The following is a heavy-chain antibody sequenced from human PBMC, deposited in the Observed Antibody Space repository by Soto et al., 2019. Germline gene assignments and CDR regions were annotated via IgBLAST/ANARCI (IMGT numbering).Heavy chain of an antibody. Sequence: SXTLSLTCAVYGGSLSGYYWSWIRQPPGKGLEWIGEINHSGSTNYNPSLKSRVTISVDTSKNQFSLKLSSVTAADTAVYYCARPYYDFWSGLDYWGQGTLVTVSS. D-gene: IGHD3-3*01. CDR1: GGSLSGYY. CDR3: ARPYYDFWSGLDY. V-gene: IGHV4-34*01. J-gene: IGHJ4*02. CDR2: INHSGST.